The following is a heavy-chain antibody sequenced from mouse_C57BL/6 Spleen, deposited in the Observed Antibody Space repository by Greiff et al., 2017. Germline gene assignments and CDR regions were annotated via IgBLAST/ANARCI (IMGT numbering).Heavy chain of an antibody. CDR2: ISDGGSYT. CDR3: AREDDGYYKGFAY. J-gene: IGHJ3*01. D-gene: IGHD2-3*01. CDR1: GFTFSSYA. Sequence: EVKLEESGEGLVKPGGSLKLSCAASGFTFSSYAMSWVRQTPEKRLEWVATISDGGSYTYYPDNVKGRFTISRDNAKNNLYLQMSHLKSEDTAMYYCAREDDGYYKGFAYWGQGTLVTVSA. V-gene: IGHV5-4*01.